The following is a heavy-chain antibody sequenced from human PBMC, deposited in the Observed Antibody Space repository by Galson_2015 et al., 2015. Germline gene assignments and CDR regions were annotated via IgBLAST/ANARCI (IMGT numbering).Heavy chain of an antibody. CDR1: GFTVSNNN. Sequence: SLRLSCAVSGFTVSNNNMKWVRQAPGKGLEWVSAIGRSGGSAYYADSVKGRFTISRDNSKNTLYLQMNSLTAEDTAVYYCANSRDYYYAMDVWGQGTAVTVSS. V-gene: IGHV3-23*01. CDR2: IGRSGGSA. CDR3: ANSRDYYYAMDV. J-gene: IGHJ6*02.